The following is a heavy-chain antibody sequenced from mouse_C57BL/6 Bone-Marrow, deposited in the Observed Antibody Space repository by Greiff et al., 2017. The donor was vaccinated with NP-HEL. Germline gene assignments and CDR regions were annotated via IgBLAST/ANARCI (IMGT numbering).Heavy chain of an antibody. CDR3: ARSGYYGAWFAY. CDR1: GYAFSSYW. CDR2: IYPGDGDT. Sequence: QVQLKESGAELVKPGASVKISCKASGYAFSSYWMNWVKQRPGKGLEWIGQIYPGDGDTNYNGKFKGKATLTADKSSSTAYMQLSSLTSEDSAVYFCARSGYYGAWFAYWGQGTLVTVSA. V-gene: IGHV1-80*01. D-gene: IGHD1-1*01. J-gene: IGHJ3*01.